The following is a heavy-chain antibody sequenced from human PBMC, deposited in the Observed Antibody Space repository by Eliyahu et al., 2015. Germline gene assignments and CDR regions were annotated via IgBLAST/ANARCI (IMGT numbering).Heavy chain of an antibody. CDR3: ARAQTYGSGSYYPTWFDP. CDR2: ISGSGDYI. V-gene: IGHV3-21*06. CDR1: DFTFNRYT. Sequence: EVQVLESGGGLVKPGGSLRLSCVGSDFTFNRYTMNWLRQAPGKGLEWVSSISGSGDYIHYAESVKGRFTISRDNANNSMFLQMNNLRADDTAVYYCARAQTYGSGSYYPTWFDPWGQGTLVTVSS. D-gene: IGHD3-10*01. J-gene: IGHJ5*02.